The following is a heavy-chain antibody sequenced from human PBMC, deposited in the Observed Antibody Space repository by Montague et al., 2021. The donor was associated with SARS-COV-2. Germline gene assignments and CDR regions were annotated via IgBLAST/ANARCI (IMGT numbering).Heavy chain of an antibody. CDR3: ARSKLWFGELLLSDAFDI. J-gene: IGHJ3*02. V-gene: IGHV4-59*12. Sequence: SETLSLTCTVSGGSISSYYWSWIRQPPGKGLELIGYIYYSGSTNYNPSLKSRVTISVDTSKNQFSLKLSSVTAADTAVYYCARSKLWFGELLLSDAFDIWGQGTMVTVSS. CDR2: IYYSGST. CDR1: GGSISSYY. D-gene: IGHD3-10*01.